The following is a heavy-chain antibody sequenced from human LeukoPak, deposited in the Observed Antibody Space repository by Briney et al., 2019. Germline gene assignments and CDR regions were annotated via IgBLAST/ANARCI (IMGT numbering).Heavy chain of an antibody. CDR3: ARGRVTRSGYDFWSGYYSACAFDI. Sequence: NPSETLSLTCAAYGGSFSGYYWSWIRQPPGKGLEWIGEINHSGSTNYNPSLKSRDTISVDTSKNQFSLKLSSVTAADTAVYYCARGRVTRSGYDFWSGYYSACAFDIWGQGTMVTVSS. V-gene: IGHV4-34*01. CDR2: INHSGST. D-gene: IGHD3-3*01. CDR1: GGSFSGYY. J-gene: IGHJ3*02.